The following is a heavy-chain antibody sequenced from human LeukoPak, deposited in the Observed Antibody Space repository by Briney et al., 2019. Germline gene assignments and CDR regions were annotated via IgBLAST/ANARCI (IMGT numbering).Heavy chain of an antibody. J-gene: IGHJ3*02. D-gene: IGHD3-3*01. CDR2: IYSGGST. CDR3: AREGVVTLDDAFDI. Sequence: GGSLRLSCAASGFTVSSNYMSWVRQAPGKGLEWVSVIYSGGSTYYADSVKGRFTISRDNSKNTLYLQMNSLRAEDTAVYYCAREGVVTLDDAFDIWGQGTMVTVSS. V-gene: IGHV3-53*05. CDR1: GFTVSSNY.